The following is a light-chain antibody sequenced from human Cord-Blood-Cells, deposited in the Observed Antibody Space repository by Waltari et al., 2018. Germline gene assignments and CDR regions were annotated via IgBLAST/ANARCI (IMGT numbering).Light chain of an antibody. CDR3: QQSYSTPPT. V-gene: IGKV1-39*01. Sequence: DIQMTQSPSSLSASVADRVTITCRASQSISNYLNWYQQKPGKAPKLLIYAASSLQSGVPSRFSGSGSGTDFTLTISSLQPEDFATYYCQQSYSTPPTFGQGTKVEIK. CDR2: AAS. J-gene: IGKJ1*01. CDR1: QSISNY.